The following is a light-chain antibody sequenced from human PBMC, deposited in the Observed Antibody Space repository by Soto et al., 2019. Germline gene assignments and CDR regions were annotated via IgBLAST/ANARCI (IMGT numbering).Light chain of an antibody. CDR2: EVS. Sequence: QSALTQPASASGSPGQSITISCTGTSSDVGGYNYVSWYQQHPGKAPKLMIYEVSNRPSGVSNRFSGSKSGNTASLTISGLQAEDEADYYCSSYRGNSTSCVFGTGTKVTVL. V-gene: IGLV2-14*01. CDR1: SSDVGGYNY. J-gene: IGLJ1*01. CDR3: SSYRGNSTSCV.